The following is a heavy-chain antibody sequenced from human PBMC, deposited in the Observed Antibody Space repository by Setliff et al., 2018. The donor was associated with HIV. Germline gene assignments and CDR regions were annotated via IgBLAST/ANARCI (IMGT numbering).Heavy chain of an antibody. CDR2: FDPQDGET. Sequence: ASVKVSCKVSGFTLREVSLHWLRQAPGKGLGWMGYFDPQDGETVYAQKFQGRITMTDDTSTGTAYMEMRVLRSEDTAVYYCASAPPDIVSTTDYWYFDLWGRGTLVTVSS. V-gene: IGHV1-24*01. CDR3: ASAPPDIVSTTDYWYFDL. D-gene: IGHD5-12*01. J-gene: IGHJ2*01. CDR1: GFTLREVS.